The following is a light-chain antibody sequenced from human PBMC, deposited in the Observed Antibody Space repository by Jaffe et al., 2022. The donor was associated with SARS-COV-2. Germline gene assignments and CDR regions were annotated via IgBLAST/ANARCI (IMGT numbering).Light chain of an antibody. CDR2: GAS. V-gene: IGKV3-15*01. J-gene: IGKJ2*01. CDR1: QSVFSN. Sequence: EIVMTQSPATLSVSPGERATLSCRASQSVFSNLAWYQQKPGQAPRLLIYGASTRATGIPARFSGSGSGTDFTLTIDSLRSEDFAVYFCQQYSNWYTFGQGTRLEIK. CDR3: QQYSNWYT.